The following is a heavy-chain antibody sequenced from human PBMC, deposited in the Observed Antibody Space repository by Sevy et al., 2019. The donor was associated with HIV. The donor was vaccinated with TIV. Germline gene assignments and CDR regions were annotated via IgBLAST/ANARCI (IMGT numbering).Heavy chain of an antibody. V-gene: IGHV3-48*03. CDR3: ARDYSGNWRDYYYGMDV. Sequence: GGSLRLSCAASGFTFSSYEMNWVRQAPGKGLEWVSYISSSGSTIYYADSVKGRFTISRDNTKNSLYLQMNSLRAEDTAVYYCARDYSGNWRDYYYGMDVWGQGTTVTVSS. D-gene: IGHD1-1*01. CDR1: GFTFSSYE. J-gene: IGHJ6*02. CDR2: ISSSGSTI.